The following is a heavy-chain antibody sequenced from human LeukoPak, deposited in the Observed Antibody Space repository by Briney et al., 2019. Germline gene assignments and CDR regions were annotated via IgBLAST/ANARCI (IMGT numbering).Heavy chain of an antibody. CDR1: GGSIRSTTYY. V-gene: IGHV4-39*07. D-gene: IGHD3-3*01. CDR2: IYYSGST. CDR3: ARVRTYYDFWSGYPLFDY. Sequence: TSETLSLTCSVSGGSIRSTTYYWGWIRQPPGKGLEWIGSIYYSGSTYYNPSLKSRVTISVDTSKNQFSLKLSSVTAADTAVYYCARVRTYYDFWSGYPLFDYWGQGTLVTVSS. J-gene: IGHJ4*02.